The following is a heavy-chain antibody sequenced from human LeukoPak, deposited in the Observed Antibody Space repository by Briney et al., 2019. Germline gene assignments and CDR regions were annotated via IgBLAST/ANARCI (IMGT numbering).Heavy chain of an antibody. CDR3: ALIGDPAWFDP. CDR1: GYTFSGYY. CDR2: INPNSGGT. V-gene: IGHV1-2*02. J-gene: IGHJ5*02. Sequence: ASVKVSCKASGYTFSGYYIFWVRRAPGQGLEWMGWINPNSGGTNYAPEFQGRLTMTRDTSITTAYMELSTLRSDDTAVYYCALIGDPAWFDPWGQGTLVTVSS. D-gene: IGHD3-10*01.